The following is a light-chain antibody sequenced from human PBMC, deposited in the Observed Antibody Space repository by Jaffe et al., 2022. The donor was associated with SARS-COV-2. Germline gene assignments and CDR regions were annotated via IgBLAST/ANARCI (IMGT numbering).Light chain of an antibody. V-gene: IGKV1-16*02. CDR2: AAS. CDR1: QGIGSY. CDR3: QQYSSYPYT. Sequence: DIQMTQSPSSLSASVGGRVTITCRASQGIGSYLAWFQQKPGKAPESLIYAASTLQSGVPSKFSGSGSGTDFTLTISSLQPEDFATYYCQQYSSYPYTFGQGTKLEIK. J-gene: IGKJ2*01.